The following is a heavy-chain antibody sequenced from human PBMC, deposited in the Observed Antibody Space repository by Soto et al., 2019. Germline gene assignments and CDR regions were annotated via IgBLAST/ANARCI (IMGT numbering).Heavy chain of an antibody. J-gene: IGHJ4*02. CDR1: GYTFTGYY. Sequence: ASVKVSCKASGYTFTGYYMHWMRQAPGQGLEWMGWINANSGDTKYAQKFQGRVTMTTDTSISTAYMELTSLTSDDTAVYYCARARLTSLERATNVWGQGTLVTVSS. CDR3: ARARLTSLERATNV. V-gene: IGHV1-2*02. D-gene: IGHD5-12*01. CDR2: INANSGDT.